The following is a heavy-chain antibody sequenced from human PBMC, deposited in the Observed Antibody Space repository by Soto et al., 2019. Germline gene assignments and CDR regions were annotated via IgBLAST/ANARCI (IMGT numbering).Heavy chain of an antibody. V-gene: IGHV1-18*01. CDR3: ARDGRFLLRYFDWPQGYYYGMDV. D-gene: IGHD3-9*01. CDR1: GYTFTSYG. CDR2: ISAYNGNT. Sequence: ASLKVSCKASGYTFTSYGISWVRQAPGQGLEWMGWISAYNGNTNYAQKLQGRVTMTTDTSTSTAYMELRSLRSDDTAVYYCARDGRFLLRYFDWPQGYYYGMDVWGQGTTVTVSS. J-gene: IGHJ6*02.